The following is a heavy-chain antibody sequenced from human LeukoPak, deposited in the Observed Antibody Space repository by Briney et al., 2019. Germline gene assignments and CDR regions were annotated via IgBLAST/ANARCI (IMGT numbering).Heavy chain of an antibody. V-gene: IGHV3-30*02. D-gene: IGHD6-13*01. Sequence: GGSLRLSCAASGFTFSSYGMHWVRQAPGKGLEWVAFIRYDGSNKYYADSVKGRFTISRDNSKNTLYLQMNSLRAEDTAVYYCANTRCERQQLVDCYYYYYMDVWGKGTTVTVSS. CDR1: GFTFSSYG. CDR2: IRYDGSNK. CDR3: ANTRCERQQLVDCYYYYYMDV. J-gene: IGHJ6*03.